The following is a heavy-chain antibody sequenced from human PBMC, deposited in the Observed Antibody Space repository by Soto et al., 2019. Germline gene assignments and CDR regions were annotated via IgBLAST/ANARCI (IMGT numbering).Heavy chain of an antibody. D-gene: IGHD6-25*01. CDR2: INSAGNT. V-gene: IGHV3-23*01. CDR1: GFTINTYA. J-gene: IGHJ2*01. Sequence: GGSLRLSCAASGFTINTYAMTWVRQAPGKGLEWVSTINSAGNTYYADSVKGRFTISRDNSKNMLYLQMNALTVEDTAVFYCAKDPSSSGLLMWYFDLWGRGTLVTVSS. CDR3: AKDPSSSGLLMWYFDL.